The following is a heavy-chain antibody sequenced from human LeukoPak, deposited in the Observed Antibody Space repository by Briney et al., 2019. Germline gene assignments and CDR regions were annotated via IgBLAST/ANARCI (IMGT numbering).Heavy chain of an antibody. CDR2: IGDSGDNT. V-gene: IGHV3-23*01. Sequence: GGSLRLSCAASGFTFRSYAMSWVRQAPEKGLEWVSGIGDSGDNTYYADSVKGRFTISRDNSKNTLYLQMNSLRAEDTAVYYCAKTPHCSSTSCHHYWGQGTLITVSS. D-gene: IGHD2-2*01. J-gene: IGHJ4*02. CDR3: AKTPHCSSTSCHHY. CDR1: GFTFRSYA.